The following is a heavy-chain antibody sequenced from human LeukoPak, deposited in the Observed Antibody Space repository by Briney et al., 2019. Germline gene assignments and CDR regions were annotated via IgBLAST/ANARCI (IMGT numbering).Heavy chain of an antibody. V-gene: IGHV3-23*01. J-gene: IGHJ5*02. D-gene: IGHD6-13*01. CDR3: ARAGGSSWFKSYNWFDP. Sequence: GGSLRLSCAASGFTFSSYAMSWVRQAPGKGLEWVSAISGSGGSTYYADSVKGRFTISRDNAKNSLYLQMNSLRAEDTAVYYCARAGGSSWFKSYNWFDPWAREPWSPSPQ. CDR2: ISGSGGST. CDR1: GFTFSSYA.